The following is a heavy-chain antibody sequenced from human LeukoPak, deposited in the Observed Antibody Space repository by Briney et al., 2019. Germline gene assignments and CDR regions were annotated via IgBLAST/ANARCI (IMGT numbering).Heavy chain of an antibody. CDR2: IKQDGSDK. D-gene: IGHD2-15*01. CDR1: GFTFGSYW. CDR3: LTSTRSHRFDY. Sequence: HPGGTLRLSCAASGFTFGSYWMCWVRQAPGKGLEGVAIIKQDGSDKYYVDSVEGRFIISRDNAKNSLYLQMNSRRAEDTAVYYCLTSTRSHRFDYWGQGTLVTVSS. V-gene: IGHV3-7*01. J-gene: IGHJ4*02.